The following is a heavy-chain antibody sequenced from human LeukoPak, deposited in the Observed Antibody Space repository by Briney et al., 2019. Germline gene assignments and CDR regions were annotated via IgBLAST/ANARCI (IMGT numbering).Heavy chain of an antibody. J-gene: IGHJ4*02. CDR3: ARDWNRYAY. Sequence: SETLSLTCTVSGGSISSYYWSWIRQPAGKGLEWIGRIYTSGSTNYNPSLKSRVTISVDTSKSQFSLYMDSVTAADTAVYYCARDWNRYAYWGQGTLVTVSS. CDR2: IYTSGST. D-gene: IGHD1-1*01. V-gene: IGHV4-4*07. CDR1: GGSISSYY.